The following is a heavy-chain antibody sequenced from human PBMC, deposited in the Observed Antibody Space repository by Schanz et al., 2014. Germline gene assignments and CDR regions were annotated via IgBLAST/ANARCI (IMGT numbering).Heavy chain of an antibody. CDR2: IYSGGST. CDR1: GFTFSTYA. J-gene: IGHJ5*02. D-gene: IGHD6-13*01. Sequence: EVQLVESGGGLVQPGGSLRLSCAASGFTFSTYAMNWVRQAPGKGLEWVSVIYSGGSTYYADSVKGRFTISRDNSKNTLYLQMDTLRVEDTAMFYCARDMTIAPAWGQGTLVTVSS. CDR3: ARDMTIAPA. V-gene: IGHV3-66*01.